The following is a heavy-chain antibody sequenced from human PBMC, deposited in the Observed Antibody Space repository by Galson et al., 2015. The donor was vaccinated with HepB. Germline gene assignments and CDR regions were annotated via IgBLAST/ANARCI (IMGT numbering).Heavy chain of an antibody. V-gene: IGHV3-30*18. Sequence: SLRLSCAASGFTFSSYGMHWVRQAPGKGLEWVAVISYDGSTKYYADSVKGRFTISRDNSKNTLYLQMNSLRAEDTAVYYCAKDRSLEIGCFDYWGQGTLVTVSS. CDR2: ISYDGSTK. CDR3: AKDRSLEIGCFDY. D-gene: IGHD3-22*01. J-gene: IGHJ4*02. CDR1: GFTFSSYG.